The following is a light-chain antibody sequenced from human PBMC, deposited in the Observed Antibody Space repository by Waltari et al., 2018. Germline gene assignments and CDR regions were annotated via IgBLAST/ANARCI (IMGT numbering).Light chain of an antibody. Sequence: QSALTQPRSVSGSPGQSVTISCTGTSSIVDDYNFISWYRQHPGEAPKLMIYDVSKRPSGVHGRFSGSKSGNTASLTISGLQAEDEADYYCFSYASSYTSWVFGGGTKLTVL. J-gene: IGLJ3*02. CDR2: DVS. CDR3: FSYASSYTSWV. CDR1: SSIVDDYNF. V-gene: IGLV2-11*01.